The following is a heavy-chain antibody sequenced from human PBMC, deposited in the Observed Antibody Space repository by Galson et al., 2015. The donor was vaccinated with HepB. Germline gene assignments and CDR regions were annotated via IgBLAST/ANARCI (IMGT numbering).Heavy chain of an antibody. CDR1: GYTFIGYY. V-gene: IGHV1-2*02. CDR3: ARDRGMLGEFPFDY. D-gene: IGHD3-10*02. Sequence: SVKVSCKASGYTFIGYYIHWVRQAPGQGLEWMGWINPNSGGTNYAQKFQDRVTMTRDTSISAASMDLRRLRSDDTAMYYCARDRGMLGEFPFDYWGQGTLVTVSS. J-gene: IGHJ4*02. CDR2: INPNSGGT.